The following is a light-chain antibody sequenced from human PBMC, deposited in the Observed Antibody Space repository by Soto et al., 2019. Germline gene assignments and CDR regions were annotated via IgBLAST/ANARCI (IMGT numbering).Light chain of an antibody. J-gene: IGLJ3*02. CDR3: QSHDSSLRGHWV. CDR1: SSNIGAGSD. Sequence: QSVLXQSPSVSGAPGQRVTISCTGSSSNIGAGSDVHWYHQLPGTAPQLLLYGNNKRPSGVPDRFSGSKSGTSASLAITGLQAEDEDDYYCQSHDSSLRGHWVFGGGTKLTVL. CDR2: GNN. V-gene: IGLV1-40*01.